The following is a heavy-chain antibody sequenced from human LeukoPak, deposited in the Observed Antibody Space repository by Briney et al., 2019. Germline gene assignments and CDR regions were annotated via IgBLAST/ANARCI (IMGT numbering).Heavy chain of an antibody. Sequence: GGSLRLSCAASGFTFSSYEMNWVRQAPGKGLEWVSYISSSGSTIYYAGSVKGRFTISRDNAKNSLYLQMNSLRAEDTAVYYCARDQGGGSTDYYFDYWGQGTLVTVSS. J-gene: IGHJ4*02. CDR2: ISSSGSTI. D-gene: IGHD3-10*01. CDR3: ARDQGGGSTDYYFDY. CDR1: GFTFSSYE. V-gene: IGHV3-48*03.